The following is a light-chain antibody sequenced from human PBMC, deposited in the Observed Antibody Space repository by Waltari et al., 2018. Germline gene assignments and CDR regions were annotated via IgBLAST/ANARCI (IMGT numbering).Light chain of an antibody. Sequence: DIQMTQSPSTLSASVGESVTITCRTSQSIDRWLAWYQQKPGKAPKLLIYKTSSLESGVASRFSGSGYGTEFTLTISSLQPDDFATYYCQEYKTYRTFGQGTKVEI. CDR1: QSIDRW. J-gene: IGKJ1*01. CDR2: KTS. V-gene: IGKV1-5*03. CDR3: QEYKTYRT.